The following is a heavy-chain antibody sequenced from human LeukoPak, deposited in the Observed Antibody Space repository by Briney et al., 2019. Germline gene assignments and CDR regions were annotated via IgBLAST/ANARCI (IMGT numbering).Heavy chain of an antibody. Sequence: PSETLSLTCAVYGGSFSGYHWSGIRQPPGKGLEWLGEINHSGSTNYNPSLKSRVTIPVDTSQNQSSLKLSSVTAADTAVYYCARTMVGRKRELGYDILTGYLDYWGQGTLVTVSS. CDR2: INHSGST. V-gene: IGHV4-34*01. CDR3: ARTMVGRKRELGYDILTGYLDY. D-gene: IGHD3-9*01. J-gene: IGHJ4*02. CDR1: GGSFSGYH.